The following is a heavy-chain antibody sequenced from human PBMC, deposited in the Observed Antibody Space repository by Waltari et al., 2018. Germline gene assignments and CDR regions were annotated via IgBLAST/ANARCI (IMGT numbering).Heavy chain of an antibody. CDR1: GFSLSTSGMC. Sequence: QVTLRESGPALVKPTQTLTLTCTFSGFSLSTSGMCVSWIRQPPGKALEWLARIDWYDDKYYSTSLKTRLTISKYTSKNQVVLTMTNMDPVDTATYYCALIDSAVAGPRGYDYWGQGTLVTVSS. J-gene: IGHJ4*02. CDR3: ALIDSAVAGPRGYDY. V-gene: IGHV2-70*15. CDR2: IDWYDDK. D-gene: IGHD6-19*01.